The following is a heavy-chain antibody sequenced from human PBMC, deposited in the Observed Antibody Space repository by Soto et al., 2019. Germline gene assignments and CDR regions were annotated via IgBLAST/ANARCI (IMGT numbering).Heavy chain of an antibody. Sequence: LRLSCAASGFTFSSYGMHWVRQAPGKGLEWVAVIWYDGSNKYYADSVKGRFTISRDNSKNTLYLQMNSLRAEDTAVYYCARDTRYSSGMDVWGQGTTVTVSS. V-gene: IGHV3-33*01. J-gene: IGHJ6*02. CDR2: IWYDGSNK. CDR1: GFTFSSYG. D-gene: IGHD6-19*01. CDR3: ARDTRYSSGMDV.